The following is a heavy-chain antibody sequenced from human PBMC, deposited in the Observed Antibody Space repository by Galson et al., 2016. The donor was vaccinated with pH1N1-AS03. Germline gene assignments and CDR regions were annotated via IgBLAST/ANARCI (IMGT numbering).Heavy chain of an antibody. J-gene: IGHJ6*02. CDR1: RGSVNTDDYF. CDR3: ARDASGLDV. CDR2: VFYTGAP. Sequence: SETLSLTCTVSRGSVNTDDYFWTWIRQPPGKGLEWIGHVFYTGAPNYNPSVKGRVTISIDTSNNKFSLRLNSVSASDTAVYYCARDASGLDVWGQGTTVTVS. V-gene: IGHV4-61*08.